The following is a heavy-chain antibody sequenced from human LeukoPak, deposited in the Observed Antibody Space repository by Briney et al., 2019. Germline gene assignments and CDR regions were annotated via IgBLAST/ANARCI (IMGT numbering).Heavy chain of an antibody. CDR1: GGSISSSY. V-gene: IGHV4-59*01. D-gene: IGHD3-16*02. J-gene: IGHJ5*02. CDR2: IYYSGST. CDR3: ARVGRLGELSFPFDP. Sequence: SETLSLTCTVSGGSISSSYWSWIRQPPGKGLEWIGYIYYSGSTNYNPSLKSRVTISVDTSKNQFSLKLSSVTAADTAVYYCARVGRLGELSFPFDPWGQGTLVTVSS.